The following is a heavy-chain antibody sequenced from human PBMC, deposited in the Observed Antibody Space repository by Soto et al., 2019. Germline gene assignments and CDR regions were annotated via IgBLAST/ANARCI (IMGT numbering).Heavy chain of an antibody. CDR3: ARGGSTWIQLWRIDY. J-gene: IGHJ4*02. V-gene: IGHV1-2*04. CDR1: GYTFTGYY. CDR2: INPNSGGT. D-gene: IGHD5-18*01. Sequence: QVQLVQSGAEVKKPGASVKVSCKASGYTFTGYYMHWVRQAPGQGLEWMGWINPNSGGTNYAQKFQGWVTMTRDTSISTAYMELSRLRSDDTAVYYCARGGSTWIQLWRIDYWGQGTLVTVSS.